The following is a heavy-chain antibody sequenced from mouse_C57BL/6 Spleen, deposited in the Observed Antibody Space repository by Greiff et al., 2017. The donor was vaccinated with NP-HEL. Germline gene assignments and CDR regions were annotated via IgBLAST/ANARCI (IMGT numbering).Heavy chain of an antibody. V-gene: IGHV5-17*01. CDR2: ISSGSSTI. Sequence: EVMLVESGGGLVKPGGSLKLSCAASGFTFSDYGMHWVRQAPEKGLEWVAYISSGSSTIYYADTVKGRFTISRDNAKNTLFLQMTSLRSEDTAMYYCAREGSSGPFAYWGQGTLVTVSA. D-gene: IGHD3-2*02. CDR1: GFTFSDYG. J-gene: IGHJ3*01. CDR3: AREGSSGPFAY.